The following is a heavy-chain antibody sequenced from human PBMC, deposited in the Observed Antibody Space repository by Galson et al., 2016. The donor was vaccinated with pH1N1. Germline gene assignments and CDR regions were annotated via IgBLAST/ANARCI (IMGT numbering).Heavy chain of an antibody. D-gene: IGHD6-13*01. J-gene: IGHJ4*02. CDR2: IDWDDDK. Sequence: PALVNPTQTLTLTCTFSGFSLTTSGMCVTWIRQPPGKALEWLARIDWDDDKYYSTSLKARLTISKDTSKNQVVLTVTNMDPVDTATYYCARARSAAAGAIDIWGQGTLSPSPQ. CDR3: ARARSAAAGAIDI. V-gene: IGHV2-70*11. CDR1: GFSLTTSGMC.